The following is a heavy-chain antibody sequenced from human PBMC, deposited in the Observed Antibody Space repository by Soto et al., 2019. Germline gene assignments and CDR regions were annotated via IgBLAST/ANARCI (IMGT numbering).Heavy chain of an antibody. CDR2: IYPGDSDT. J-gene: IGHJ3*02. CDR3: AIYVRDIVVVPAEGLGAFDI. CDR1: GYSFTSYW. D-gene: IGHD2-2*01. Sequence: GESLKISCKGSGYSFTSYWIGWVRQMPGKGLEWKGIIYPGDSDTRYSPSFQGQVTISADKSISTAYLQWSSLKASDTAMYYCAIYVRDIVVVPAEGLGAFDIWGQGTMVTVSS. V-gene: IGHV5-51*01.